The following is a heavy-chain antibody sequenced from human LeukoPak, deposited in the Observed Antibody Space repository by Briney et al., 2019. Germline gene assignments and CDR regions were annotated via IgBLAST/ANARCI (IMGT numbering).Heavy chain of an antibody. CDR2: IYYSGST. CDR1: GGSISSYY. Sequence: SETLSLTCTVSGGSISSYYWSWIRLPPGKGLEWIGYIYYSGSTNYNPSLKSRVTISVDTSKNQFSLKLSSVTAADTAVYYCARHSTPYSRIDYWGQGTLVTVSS. V-gene: IGHV4-59*08. J-gene: IGHJ4*02. D-gene: IGHD6-13*01. CDR3: ARHSTPYSRIDY.